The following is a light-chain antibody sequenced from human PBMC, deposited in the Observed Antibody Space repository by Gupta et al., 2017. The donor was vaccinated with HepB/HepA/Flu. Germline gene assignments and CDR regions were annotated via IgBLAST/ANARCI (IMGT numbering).Light chain of an antibody. CDR1: QSISSS. CDR3: QQSYSTLIT. Sequence: DIQMTHSPSSLSPSVGDRVTIPCRASQSISSSLNWYQKKPGKAPKLLIYAASSLQSGVPSRFSGSGSGTDFTLTISSLQPEDFATYYCQQSYSTLITFGQGTRLEIK. V-gene: IGKV1-39*01. J-gene: IGKJ5*01. CDR2: AAS.